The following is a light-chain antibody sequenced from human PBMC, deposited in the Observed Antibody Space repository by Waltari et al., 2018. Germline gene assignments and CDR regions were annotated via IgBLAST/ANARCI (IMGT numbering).Light chain of an antibody. V-gene: IGLV2-14*01. Sequence: QSALTQPASVSGSPGQSITISCTGPSSDVGGYNYVPWYQQHPGNAPKLMIYAVNQRPSGVSNRFSGSKSGNTASLTISGLQAEDEADYYCSSYTSSSTFNVIFGGGTKLTVL. CDR2: AVN. CDR1: SSDVGGYNY. J-gene: IGLJ2*01. CDR3: SSYTSSSTFNVI.